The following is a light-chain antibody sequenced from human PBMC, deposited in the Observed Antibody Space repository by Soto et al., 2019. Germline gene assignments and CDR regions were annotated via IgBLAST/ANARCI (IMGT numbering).Light chain of an antibody. Sequence: QSVLTQPASVSGSPGQSITISCTGTSTDVGNYNLVSWYQQHPGKVPKVMIYEGNKRPAGVSNRFSGSKSDNTASLTISGLQAEDEADYYCCSYAGSGTYVFGTGTKLTVL. V-gene: IGLV2-23*01. CDR2: EGN. CDR3: CSYAGSGTYV. J-gene: IGLJ1*01. CDR1: STDVGNYNL.